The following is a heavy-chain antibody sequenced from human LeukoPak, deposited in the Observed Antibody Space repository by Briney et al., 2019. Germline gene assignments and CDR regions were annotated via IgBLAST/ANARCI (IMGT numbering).Heavy chain of an antibody. V-gene: IGHV4-59*01. J-gene: IGHJ4*02. CDR3: ARERNRGDFDY. Sequence: SETLSLTCTVSGGSISSYYWSWIRQPPGKGLEWIGYIYYSGSTNYNPSLKSRVTISVDTSKNQFSLKLSSVTAADTAVYYCARERNRGDFDYWGQGTLVTVSS. CDR2: IYYSGST. CDR1: GGSISSYY. D-gene: IGHD3-10*01.